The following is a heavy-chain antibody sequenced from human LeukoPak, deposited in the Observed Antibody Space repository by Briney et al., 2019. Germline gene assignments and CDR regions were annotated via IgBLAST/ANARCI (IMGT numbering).Heavy chain of an antibody. D-gene: IGHD5-18*01. CDR1: GFTFSNYG. Sequence: PGGSLRLSCAASGFTFSNYGMHWVRQAPGKGLEWVAVISYDGSNKYYADSVKGRFTISRDNSKNTLYLQMNSLRAEDTAVYYCAKEVHSYGPGMDVWGQGTTVTVSS. CDR3: AKEVHSYGPGMDV. J-gene: IGHJ6*02. V-gene: IGHV3-30*18. CDR2: ISYDGSNK.